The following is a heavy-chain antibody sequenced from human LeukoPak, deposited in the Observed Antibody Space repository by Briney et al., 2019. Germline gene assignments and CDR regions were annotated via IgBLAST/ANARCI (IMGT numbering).Heavy chain of an antibody. CDR1: GFTFSDYY. V-gene: IGHV3-11*06. CDR3: ARVFKVLTYCGSDCYPYYFDY. Sequence: GGPLRLSCAASGFTFSDYYMSWIRQAPGKGLEWVSYISSSSSYTNYADSVKGRFTISRDNAKNSLYLQMNRLRAEDTAVYYCARVFKVLTYCGSDCYPYYFDYWGRGTLVTVSS. J-gene: IGHJ4*02. CDR2: ISSSSSYT. D-gene: IGHD2-21*02.